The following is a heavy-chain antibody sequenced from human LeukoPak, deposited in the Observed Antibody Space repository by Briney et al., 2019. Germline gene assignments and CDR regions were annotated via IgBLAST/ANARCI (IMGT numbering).Heavy chain of an antibody. CDR1: GGSFSGYY. CDR2: MSNTGIT. V-gene: IGHV4-59*01. J-gene: IGHJ4*01. Sequence: PSETLSLTCAVYGGSFSGYYWSWIRQPPGQRLEWIGYMSNTGITKYNPSLKSRVTISADTSKNQFSLKLNSVTAADTAVYYCAKASVSTAVLFDSWGHGTLVAVSS. CDR3: AKASVSTAVLFDS. D-gene: IGHD5/OR15-5a*01.